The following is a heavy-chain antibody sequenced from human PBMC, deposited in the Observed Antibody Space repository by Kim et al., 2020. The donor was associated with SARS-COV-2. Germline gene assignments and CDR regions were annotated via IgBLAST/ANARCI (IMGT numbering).Heavy chain of an antibody. V-gene: IGHV1-69*13. J-gene: IGHJ4*02. CDR2: IIPIFETT. D-gene: IGHD5-12*01. CDR3: ARQSGYSGYVNTPD. Sequence: SVKVSCKASGGNFNNYSISWVRQAPGQGLEWMGGIIPIFETTNYAQKFQGRVTITADESTSTVYMELNTLRSEDTAVYYCARQSGYSGYVNTPDWGQGTLVTVSS. CDR1: GGNFNNYS.